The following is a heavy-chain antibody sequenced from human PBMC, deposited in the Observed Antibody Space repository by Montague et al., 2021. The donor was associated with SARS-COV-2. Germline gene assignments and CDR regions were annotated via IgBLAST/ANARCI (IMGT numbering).Heavy chain of an antibody. Sequence: SETLSLTCTVAGGSISSFYWSWFRLPPGRGLEWIWYSSDSGSTNYNPSLTSRVTMSVDTAKNQFSLKVNSATAADTAVCYCARHYSATLPAVYWGQGTLVTVSS. V-gene: IGHV4-59*08. CDR2: SSDSGST. CDR3: ARHYSATLPAVY. D-gene: IGHD2-15*01. J-gene: IGHJ4*02. CDR1: GGSISSFY.